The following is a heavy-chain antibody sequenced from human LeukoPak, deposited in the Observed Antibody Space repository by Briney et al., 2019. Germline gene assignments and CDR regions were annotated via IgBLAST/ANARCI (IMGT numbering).Heavy chain of an antibody. D-gene: IGHD3-22*01. V-gene: IGHV4-39*02. Sequence: SETLSLTCTISSGSISSSSYYWGWIRQPPGKGQEWIADIYYSGSTYYNPSLKSRVPISIDTSNNHFSLRLSSVTAADTALYYCARRRYYDSTGYLDWGQGTLVTVSS. CDR2: IYYSGST. J-gene: IGHJ1*01. CDR1: SGSISSSSYY. CDR3: ARRRYYDSTGYLD.